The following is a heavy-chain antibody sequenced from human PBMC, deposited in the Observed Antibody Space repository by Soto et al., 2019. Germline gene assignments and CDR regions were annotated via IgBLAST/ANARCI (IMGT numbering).Heavy chain of an antibody. CDR2: IIPIFGTA. CDR3: ARDLPPRSIYSSSWSTPREWFDP. J-gene: IGHJ5*02. D-gene: IGHD6-13*01. Sequence: SVKVSCKASGGTFSSYAISWVRQAPGQGLEWMGGIIPIFGTANYAQKFQGRVTITADESTSTAYMELSSLRSEDTAVYYCARDLPPRSIYSSSWSTPREWFDPWG. CDR1: GGTFSSYA. V-gene: IGHV1-69*13.